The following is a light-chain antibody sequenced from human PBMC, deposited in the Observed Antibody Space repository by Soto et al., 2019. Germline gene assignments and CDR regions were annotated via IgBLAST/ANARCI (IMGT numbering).Light chain of an antibody. CDR1: QSVSSN. Sequence: EIVMTQSPSTLSMSPGERATLSCRASQSVSSNLAWYQQKPGQTPRLLIYSASTRSTGIPARFSGSGSGTEFILTIGGRQSEDFAVYYCQQYNNWPPLTFGGGTKVEIK. V-gene: IGKV3-15*01. CDR2: SAS. CDR3: QQYNNWPPLT. J-gene: IGKJ4*01.